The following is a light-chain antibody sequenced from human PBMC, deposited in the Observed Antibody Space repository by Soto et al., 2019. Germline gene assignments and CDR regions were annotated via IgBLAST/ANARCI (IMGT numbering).Light chain of an antibody. CDR3: QQYNNSPRT. V-gene: IGKV3-15*01. CDR2: GAS. Sequence: EIVVTQSPATLSVSPGARSTLSCRASQSVSSNLAWYQQKHGQAPRLLIYGASTRDTGIPARFSGRWSGTEFTLTISRLQSEDFSVYYCQQYNNSPRTFGQGTQVDIK. CDR1: QSVSSN. J-gene: IGKJ1*01.